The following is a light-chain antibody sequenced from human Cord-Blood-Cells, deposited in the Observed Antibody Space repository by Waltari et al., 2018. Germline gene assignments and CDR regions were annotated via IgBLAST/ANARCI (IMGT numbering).Light chain of an antibody. CDR1: QSISSW. V-gene: IGKV1-5*03. Sequence: DIQMTQSPSTLSASVGDRVTITCRASQSISSWLVWYQQKPGKAPKILIYKASSLESGVPSRFSGSGSGTEFTLTISSLQPDDFATYYCQQYNSYSWTFGQGTKVEIK. CDR2: KAS. J-gene: IGKJ1*01. CDR3: QQYNSYSWT.